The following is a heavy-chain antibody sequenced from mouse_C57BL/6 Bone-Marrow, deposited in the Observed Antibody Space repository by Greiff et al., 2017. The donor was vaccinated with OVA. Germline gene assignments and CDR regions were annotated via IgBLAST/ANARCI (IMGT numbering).Heavy chain of an antibody. J-gene: IGHJ4*01. Sequence: QVQLQQPGAELVKPGASVKLSCKASGYTFTSYWMHWVKQRPGRGLEWIGRIDPNSGGTKYNEKFKSKATLTVDKPSSTAYMQLSSLTSEDSAVYDCARGTNWDPYYDAMDYWGQGTSVTVSS. D-gene: IGHD4-1*01. CDR2: IDPNSGGT. CDR1: GYTFTSYW. CDR3: ARGTNWDPYYDAMDY. V-gene: IGHV1-72*01.